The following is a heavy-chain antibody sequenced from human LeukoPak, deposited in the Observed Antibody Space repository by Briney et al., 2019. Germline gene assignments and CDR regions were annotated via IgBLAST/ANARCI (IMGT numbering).Heavy chain of an antibody. D-gene: IGHD5-24*01. V-gene: IGHV1-46*01. Sequence: GASVKVSCKASGYTFTNCYIHWVRQAPGQGREWMGLINPGGGNTNYAQNFQGRVTMTRDTSASTVYMELSSLRSEDTAIYYCARIRDGYNDAYDIWGQGTVVTVPS. CDR1: GYTFTNCY. J-gene: IGHJ3*02. CDR2: INPGGGNT. CDR3: ARIRDGYNDAYDI.